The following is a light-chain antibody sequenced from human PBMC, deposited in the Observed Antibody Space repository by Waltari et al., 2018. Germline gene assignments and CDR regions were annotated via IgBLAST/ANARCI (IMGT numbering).Light chain of an antibody. J-gene: IGLJ2*01. Sequence: QSDLTQPRSVSGFPEQSVTISYTGSSGDVGGSTSVSWYQQIPGKAPKLIIYDVSKRPSGVPDRFSGSMSDNTASLTVSGLQAEDEADYFCCSYAANKVVFGGGTRLTVL. V-gene: IGLV2-11*01. CDR1: SGDVGGSTS. CDR3: CSYAANKVV. CDR2: DVS.